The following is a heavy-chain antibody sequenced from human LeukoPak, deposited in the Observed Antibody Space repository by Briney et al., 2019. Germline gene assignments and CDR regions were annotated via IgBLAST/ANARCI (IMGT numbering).Heavy chain of an antibody. CDR1: EFIFTSYE. CDR2: ISSNGVST. V-gene: IGHV3-64*01. Sequence: GGSLRLPCATSEFIFTSYEMRWVRQTPGKGLEYVSGISSNGVSTYYAISVKGRFTISRDNSKNTLSLQMGSLKSEDMAVYYCARSTEGTAHFDYWGQGTLVTVSS. D-gene: IGHD1-7*01. CDR3: ARSTEGTAHFDY. J-gene: IGHJ4*02.